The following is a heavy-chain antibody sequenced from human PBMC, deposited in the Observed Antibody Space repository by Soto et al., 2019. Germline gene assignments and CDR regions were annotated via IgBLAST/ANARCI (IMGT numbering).Heavy chain of an antibody. D-gene: IGHD2-2*01. CDR2: ISYDGSNK. CDR3: AKEWRRYCSSTSCYLIDY. J-gene: IGHJ4*02. CDR1: GFTFISYG. Sequence: GGSLRLSCAASGFTFISYGIHFVRHSPWKWREWVAVISYDGSNKYYADSVKGRFTISRDNSKNTLYLQMNSLRAEDTAVYYCAKEWRRYCSSTSCYLIDYWGQGTLVTVSS. V-gene: IGHV3-30*18.